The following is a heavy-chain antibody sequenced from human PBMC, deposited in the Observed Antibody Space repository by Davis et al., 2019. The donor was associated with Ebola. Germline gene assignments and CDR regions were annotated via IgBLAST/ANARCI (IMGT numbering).Heavy chain of an antibody. J-gene: IGHJ6*02. V-gene: IGHV3-9*01. Sequence: SLKISCAASGFTFDDYAMHWVRQAPGKGLEWVSGISWNSGSIGYADSVKGRFTISRDNSKNTLYLQMNSLRAEDTAVYYCAKVSPPGIVGMDVWGQGTTVTVSS. CDR3: AKVSPPGIVGMDV. D-gene: IGHD1-26*01. CDR1: GFTFDDYA. CDR2: ISWNSGSI.